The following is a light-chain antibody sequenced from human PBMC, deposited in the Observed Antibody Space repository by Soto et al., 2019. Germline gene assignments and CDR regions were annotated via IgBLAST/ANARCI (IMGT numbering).Light chain of an antibody. CDR1: QSVSSN. J-gene: IGKJ1*01. Sequence: EIVMTHSPATLSVSPLEMATLSFSASQSVSSNLALYQQKPGQAPRLLIYGASTRATGIPARFSGTGSGTDFTLTVSSLQSEDFAVYYCQKYDNWPQKFGQGTKVDIK. CDR3: QKYDNWPQK. V-gene: IGKV3-15*01. CDR2: GAS.